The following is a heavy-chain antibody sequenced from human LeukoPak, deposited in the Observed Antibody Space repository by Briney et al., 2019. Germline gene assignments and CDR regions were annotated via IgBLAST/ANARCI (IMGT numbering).Heavy chain of an antibody. D-gene: IGHD4-11*01. J-gene: IGHJ4*02. CDR1: GFTFTNYV. V-gene: IGHV3-23*01. CDR3: AKAGRLQAFAGWIDH. CDR2: IGGGATT. Sequence: PGGSLRLSCAASGFTFTNYVMNWGRQAPGKGLEWVSAIGGGATTYYSDYVKGRFTISRDNSKNTLYLQMNSLRAEDTAMYYCAKAGRLQAFAGWIDHWGQGTLVTVS.